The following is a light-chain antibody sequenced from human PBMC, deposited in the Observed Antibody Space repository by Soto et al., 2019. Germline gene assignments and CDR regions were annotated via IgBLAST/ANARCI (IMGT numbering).Light chain of an antibody. CDR2: DVS. CDR1: SRDVGGYNY. J-gene: IGLJ2*01. Sequence: QSALTQPRSVSGSPGQSVTISCTGTSRDVGGYNYVSWYQQYPGKAPKLMIYDVSKRPSGVPDRFSGSKSGNTASLTISGLQTEDEAAYYCCSYAGGYTLVFAGGTKLTVL. V-gene: IGLV2-11*01. CDR3: CSYAGGYTLV.